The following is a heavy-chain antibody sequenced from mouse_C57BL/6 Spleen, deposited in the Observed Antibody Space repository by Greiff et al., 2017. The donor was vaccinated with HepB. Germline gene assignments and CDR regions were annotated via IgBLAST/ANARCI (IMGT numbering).Heavy chain of an antibody. CDR3: TTGAIYAFAY. V-gene: IGHV14-4*01. Sequence: EVKLVESGAELVRPGALVKLSCTASGFNIKDVYMHWVKQRPEQGLEWIGWIDPENGDTEYASKFQGKATITADTSSNTAYLQLSSLTSEDTAVYYCTTGAIYAFAYWGQGTLVTVSA. J-gene: IGHJ3*01. CDR2: IDPENGDT. D-gene: IGHD1-1*01. CDR1: GFNIKDVY.